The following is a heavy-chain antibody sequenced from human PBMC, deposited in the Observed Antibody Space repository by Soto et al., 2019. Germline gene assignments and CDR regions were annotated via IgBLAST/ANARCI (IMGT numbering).Heavy chain of an antibody. CDR2: ISSSGSTI. J-gene: IGHJ4*02. D-gene: IGHD5-12*01. Sequence: PGGSLRLSXAASGFTFSSYEMNWVRQAPGKGLEWVSYISSSGSTIYYADSVKGRFTISRDNAKNSLYLQMNSLRAEDTAVYYCARDPRGYGGYDLQPFDYWGQGTLVTVSS. CDR1: GFTFSSYE. V-gene: IGHV3-48*03. CDR3: ARDPRGYGGYDLQPFDY.